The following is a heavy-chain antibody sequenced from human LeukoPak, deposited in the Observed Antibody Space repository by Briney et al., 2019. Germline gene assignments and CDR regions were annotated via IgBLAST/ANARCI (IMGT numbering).Heavy chain of an antibody. D-gene: IGHD3-3*02. CDR3: AGPGISDYGLDV. Sequence: GGSLRLSCATSGFTFRRSYMTWVRQAPGKGLEWVSLIYAGGRVFYGDSVKGRFTISRDNLGNSVYLHMNSLRAEDTAVYYCAGPGISDYGLDVWGQGTTVTVSS. V-gene: IGHV3-66*04. J-gene: IGHJ6*02. CDR1: GFTFRRSY. CDR2: IYAGGRV.